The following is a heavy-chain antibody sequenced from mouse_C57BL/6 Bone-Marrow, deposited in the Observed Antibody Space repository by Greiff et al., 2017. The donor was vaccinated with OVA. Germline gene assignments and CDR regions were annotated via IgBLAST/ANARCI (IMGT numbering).Heavy chain of an antibody. CDR2: IDPSDSET. Sequence: VQLQQPGAELVRPGSSVKLSCKASGYTFTSYWMHWVKQRPIQGLEWIGNIDPSDSETHYNQKFKDKATLTVDKSSSTAYMELRSLTSEDSAVYFCARIYYYGSYWYFDVWGTGTTVTVSS. V-gene: IGHV1-52*01. D-gene: IGHD1-1*01. CDR1: GYTFTSYW. CDR3: ARIYYYGSYWYFDV. J-gene: IGHJ1*03.